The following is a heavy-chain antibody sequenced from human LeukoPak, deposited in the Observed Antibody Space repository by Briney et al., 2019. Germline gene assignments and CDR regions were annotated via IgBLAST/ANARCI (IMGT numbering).Heavy chain of an antibody. Sequence: GGSLRLSCAASGFTFSSYSMNWVRQAPGKGLEWVSFISSSSSYIYYADSVKGRFIISRDNAKNSLYLQMNSLRAEDTAVYYCARVAYCSGGSLLPCFDYWGQGTLVTVSS. CDR3: ARVAYCSGGSLLPCFDY. V-gene: IGHV3-21*01. J-gene: IGHJ4*02. D-gene: IGHD2-15*01. CDR2: ISSSSSYI. CDR1: GFTFSSYS.